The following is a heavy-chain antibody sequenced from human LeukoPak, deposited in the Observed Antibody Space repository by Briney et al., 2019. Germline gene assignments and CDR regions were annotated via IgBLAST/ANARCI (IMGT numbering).Heavy chain of an antibody. CDR3: ARGPGSSSWYYYFNY. J-gene: IGHJ4*02. CDR2: ISPSGTDI. D-gene: IGHD6-13*01. Sequence: GGSLRLSCAVSGFTFTDTYMTWIRQAPGKGLESLSYISPSGTDISYADSVKGRFTISRDNAKNSLYLQMNSLRAEDTAVYYCARGPGSSSWYYYFNYWGQGTLVTVSS. CDR1: GFTFTDTY. V-gene: IGHV3-11*04.